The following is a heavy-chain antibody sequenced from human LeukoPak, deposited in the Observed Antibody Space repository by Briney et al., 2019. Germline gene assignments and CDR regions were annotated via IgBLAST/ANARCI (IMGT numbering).Heavy chain of an antibody. CDR3: ARGLARFLEWLPRVNYFDY. J-gene: IGHJ4*02. CDR2: INWNGGST. Sequence: PGGSLRLSCAASGFTFDDYGMSWVRQAPGKGLEWVSGINWNGGSTGYADSVKGRFTISRDNAKNSLYLQMNSLRAEDTALYYCARGLARFLEWLPRVNYFDYWGQGTLVTVSS. CDR1: GFTFDDYG. D-gene: IGHD3-3*01. V-gene: IGHV3-20*04.